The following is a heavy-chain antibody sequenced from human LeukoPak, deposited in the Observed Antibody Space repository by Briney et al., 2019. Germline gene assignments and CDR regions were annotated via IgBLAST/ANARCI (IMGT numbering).Heavy chain of an antibody. V-gene: IGHV3-30-3*01. CDR2: ISYDGSNK. Sequence: GGSLRLSCAASGFTFSSYAMHWVRQAPGKGLEWVAVISYDGSNKYHADSVKGRFTISRDNSKNTLYLQMNSLRAEDTAVYYCARDPSETYYYETNAFDIWGQGTMVTVSS. J-gene: IGHJ3*02. D-gene: IGHD3-22*01. CDR3: ARDPSETYYYETNAFDI. CDR1: GFTFSSYA.